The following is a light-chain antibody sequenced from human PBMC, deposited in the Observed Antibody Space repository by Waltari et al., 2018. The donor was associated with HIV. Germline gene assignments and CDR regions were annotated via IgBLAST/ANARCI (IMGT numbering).Light chain of an antibody. CDR3: LSWDDSLRVWV. CDR1: SSNIGSTY. V-gene: IGLV1-47*01. CDR2: RNN. Sequence: QSVVTQPPSASGTPGQRVTISCSGSSSNIGSTYVYWYQQLPGTAPKLLIHRNNQRPSGVPDRFSASKSGTSASLAISGLRSEDEADYYCLSWDDSLRVWVFGGGTKVTVL. J-gene: IGLJ3*02.